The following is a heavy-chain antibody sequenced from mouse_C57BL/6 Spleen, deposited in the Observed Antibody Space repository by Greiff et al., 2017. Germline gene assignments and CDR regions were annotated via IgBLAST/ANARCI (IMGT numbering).Heavy chain of an antibody. D-gene: IGHD1-3*01. CDR3: ARTGSKGDAMDD. V-gene: IGHV1-82*01. J-gene: IGHJ4*01. CDR1: GYAFSSSW. Sequence: QVQLKESGPELVKPGASVKISCKASGYAFSSSWMNWVKQRPGKGLEWIGRIYPGDGDTNYNGKFKGKATLTADKSSSTAYMQLSSLTSEDSAVYFCARTGSKGDAMDDWGQGTSVTVSS. CDR2: IYPGDGDT.